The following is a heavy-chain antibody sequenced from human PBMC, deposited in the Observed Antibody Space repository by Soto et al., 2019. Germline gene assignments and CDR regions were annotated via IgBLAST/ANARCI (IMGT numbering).Heavy chain of an antibody. CDR3: AKVSEMGSVTEGYYYYMDV. J-gene: IGHJ6*03. CDR1: GGTFRNYT. D-gene: IGHD3-10*01. Sequence: QVQLVQSGAEVKKSGSSVKVSCKASGGTFRNYTISWVRQAPGQGLEWMGRIIPILGIANYPQKFQGRVTSTADKSTNTAYLELSSLRSEDTAMYYCAKVSEMGSVTEGYYYYMDVWGKGTTVTVSS. CDR2: IIPILGIA. V-gene: IGHV1-69*02.